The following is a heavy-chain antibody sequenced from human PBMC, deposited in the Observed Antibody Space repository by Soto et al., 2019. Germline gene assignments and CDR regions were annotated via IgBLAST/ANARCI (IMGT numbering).Heavy chain of an antibody. J-gene: IGHJ3*02. V-gene: IGHV3-72*01. CDR3: ARLLGYCGRNCHSFAFDI. Sequence: VGSLRLSCASSVFTFSDHFMECVRHSPGKWLEWVGRIRNKARSYTTDYAASVRGRFTISRDDSKNSLYLQMNSLKAEDTAVYYCARLLGYCGRNCHSFAFDIWGQGTLLTVSS. CDR2: IRNKARSYTT. D-gene: IGHD2-21*02. CDR1: VFTFSDHF.